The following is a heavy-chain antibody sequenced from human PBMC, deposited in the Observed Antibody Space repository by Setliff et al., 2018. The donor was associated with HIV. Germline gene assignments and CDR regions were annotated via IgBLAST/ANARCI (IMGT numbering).Heavy chain of an antibody. CDR2: IDPNFGGT. D-gene: IGHD3-22*01. J-gene: IGHJ4*02. CDR3: ARGLLGLLPPENY. CDR1: GYTFTAYY. Sequence: ASVKVSCKASGYTFTAYYIHWVRQAPGQGLEWMGRIDPNFGGTNYAQKFQGRVSMTRDTSISTAYMELSRLRSDDTAVYYCARGLLGLLPPENYWGQGTLVTVSS. V-gene: IGHV1-2*06.